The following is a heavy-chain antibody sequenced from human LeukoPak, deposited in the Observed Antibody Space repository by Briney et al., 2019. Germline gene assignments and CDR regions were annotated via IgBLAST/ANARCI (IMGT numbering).Heavy chain of an antibody. V-gene: IGHV1-8*01. CDR2: MKSNSGDT. Sequence: ASVTVSCKTSGYTFTCYDINWVRQAPGQGLEWMGWMKSNSGDTHFAQKFQGRVTMTRDTSISTAFMELSSLRSEDTAVYYCARGEYSSSWYPFDYWGQGSPVTVSS. J-gene: IGHJ4*02. D-gene: IGHD6-13*01. CDR3: ARGEYSSSWYPFDY. CDR1: GYTFTCYD.